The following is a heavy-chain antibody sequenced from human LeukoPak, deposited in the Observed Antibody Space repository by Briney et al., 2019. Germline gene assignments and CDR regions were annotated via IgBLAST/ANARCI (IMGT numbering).Heavy chain of an antibody. CDR3: ARFGSSGRDAFDI. V-gene: IGHV3-11*01. Sequence: GGSLRLSCAASGFTFSDYCMSWIRQAPGKGLEWVSYISSSGSTIYYADSVKGRFTISRDNAKNSLYLQMNSLRAEDTAVYYRARFGSSGRDAFDIWGQGTMVTVSS. D-gene: IGHD3-22*01. J-gene: IGHJ3*02. CDR1: GFTFSDYC. CDR2: ISSSGSTI.